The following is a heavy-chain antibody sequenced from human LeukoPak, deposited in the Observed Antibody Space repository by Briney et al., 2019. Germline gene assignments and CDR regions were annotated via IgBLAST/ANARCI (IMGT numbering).Heavy chain of an antibody. CDR2: IKQDGSAK. V-gene: IGHV3-7*03. J-gene: IGHJ4*02. Sequence: GSLRLSCAASGFTFSSYWMNWVRQAPGKGLEWVANIKQDGSAKPYVDSVKGRFTISRDNAKNSLLLQMNSLRAEDTAVYYCARDNGWSADFWGQGTLVTVSS. CDR3: ARDNGWSADF. CDR1: GFTFSSYW. D-gene: IGHD2-15*01.